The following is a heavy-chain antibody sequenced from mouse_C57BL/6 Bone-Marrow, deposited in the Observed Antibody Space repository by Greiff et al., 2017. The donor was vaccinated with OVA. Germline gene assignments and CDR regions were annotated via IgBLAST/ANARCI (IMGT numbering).Heavy chain of an antibody. Sequence: QVQLQQSGPELVKPGASVKISCKASGYAFSSSWMNWVKQRPGKGLEWIGRIYPGDGDTNYNGKFKGKATLTADKSSSTAYLLLSSLTSADSAVFFCAREAILDSPSYFDVWGTGTTVTVSS. CDR2: IYPGDGDT. CDR1: GYAFSSSW. CDR3: AREAILDSPSYFDV. J-gene: IGHJ1*03. V-gene: IGHV1-82*01.